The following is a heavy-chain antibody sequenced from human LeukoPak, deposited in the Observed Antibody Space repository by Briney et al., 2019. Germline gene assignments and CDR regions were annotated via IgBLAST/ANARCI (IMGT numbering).Heavy chain of an antibody. CDR1: EFTFGDYA. J-gene: IGHJ4*02. CDR3: TRGPSSGWYYFDY. D-gene: IGHD6-19*01. V-gene: IGHV3-49*04. Sequence: QPGRSLRLSCTASEFTFGDYAMSWVRQAPGKGLEWVGFIRSKAYGGTTEYAASVKGRFTISRDDSKSIAYLQMNSLKTEDTAVYYCTRGPSSGWYYFDYWGQGTLVTVSS. CDR2: IRSKAYGGTT.